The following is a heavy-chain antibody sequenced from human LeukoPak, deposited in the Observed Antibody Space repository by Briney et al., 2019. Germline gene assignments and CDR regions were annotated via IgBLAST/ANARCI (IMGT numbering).Heavy chain of an antibody. Sequence: GGSLRLSCAASGFTFSSYGMNWVRQAPGKGLEWVSYISSSGSTIYYADSVKGRFTISRDNAKNSLYLQMNSLRAEDTAVYYCARALYYYDSSGYSNWFDPWGQGTLVTVSS. CDR1: GFTFSSYG. V-gene: IGHV3-48*04. CDR3: ARALYYYDSSGYSNWFDP. CDR2: ISSSGSTI. J-gene: IGHJ5*02. D-gene: IGHD3-22*01.